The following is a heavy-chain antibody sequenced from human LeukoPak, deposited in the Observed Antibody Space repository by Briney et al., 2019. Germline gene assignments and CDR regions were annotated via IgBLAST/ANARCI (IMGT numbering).Heavy chain of an antibody. CDR3: ARVPSTTYSGIAAAGTKGYFDY. J-gene: IGHJ4*02. D-gene: IGHD6-13*01. CDR1: GGTFSSYA. CDR2: ISAYNGNT. V-gene: IGHV1-18*01. Sequence: ASVKVSCKASGGTFSSYAISWVRQAPGQGLEWMGWISAYNGNTNYAQKLQGRVTMTTDTSTSTAYMELRSLRSDDTAVYYCARVPSTTYSGIAAAGTKGYFDYWGQGTLVTVSS.